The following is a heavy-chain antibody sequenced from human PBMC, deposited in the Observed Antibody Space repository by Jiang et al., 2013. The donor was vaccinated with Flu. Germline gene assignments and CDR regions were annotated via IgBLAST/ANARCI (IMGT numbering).Heavy chain of an antibody. V-gene: IGHV1-69*01. CDR3: ARWGSDTLYYFDY. D-gene: IGHD3-16*01. CDR2: IIPLFGTA. CDR1: GGTFRNYP. Sequence: KKPGSSVKVSCKASGGTFRNYPIRLGATGPGQGLEWMGGIIPLFGTANYAQKFQGRVTITADESTSTAYMELSSLRSEDTAVYYCARWGSDTLYYFDYWGQGTLVTVSS. J-gene: IGHJ4*02.